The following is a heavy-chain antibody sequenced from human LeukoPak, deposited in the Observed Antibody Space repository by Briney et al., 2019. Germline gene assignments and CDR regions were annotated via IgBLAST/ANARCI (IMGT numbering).Heavy chain of an antibody. V-gene: IGHV3-11*01. Sequence: GGALRLSCAASGFTIRDYVMSWVRQAPGKGLEWVSYIDPSGTALYYADSVKGRFTVSRDNGKNSLSLQLRSLRAEDTALYYCARAAYNWNWGQGTLVTVSS. D-gene: IGHD1-20*01. CDR1: GFTIRDYV. CDR2: IDPSGTAL. J-gene: IGHJ4*02. CDR3: ARAAYNWN.